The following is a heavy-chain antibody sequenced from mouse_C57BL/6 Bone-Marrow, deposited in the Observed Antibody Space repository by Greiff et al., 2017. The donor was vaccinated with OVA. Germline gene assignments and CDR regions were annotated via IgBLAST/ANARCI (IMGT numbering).Heavy chain of an antibody. Sequence: EVQLVESGGDLVKPGGSLKLSCAASGFTFSSYGMSWVRQTPDKRLEWVATISSGGSYTYYPDSVKGRFTISRDNATNTLYLQMSSLKSEDTAMYYCASSDGYYLDYWGQGTTLTVSS. CDR3: ASSDGYYLDY. J-gene: IGHJ2*01. D-gene: IGHD2-3*01. CDR1: GFTFSSYG. CDR2: ISSGGSYT. V-gene: IGHV5-6*01.